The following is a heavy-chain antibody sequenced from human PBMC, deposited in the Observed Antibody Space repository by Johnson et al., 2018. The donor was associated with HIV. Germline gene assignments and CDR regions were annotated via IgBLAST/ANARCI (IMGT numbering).Heavy chain of an antibody. J-gene: IGHJ3*02. Sequence: QVQLVESGGGVVQPGRSLRLSCAASGFTFSSYVMHWVRQAPGKGLEWAAVISYDGSNKYYADSVKGRFTISRDNSKNTLYLQMNSLRAEDTAVYYCAREGNYYDSSSHAFDIWGQGTMVTVSS. CDR2: ISYDGSNK. V-gene: IGHV3-30-3*01. CDR1: GFTFSSYV. CDR3: AREGNYYDSSSHAFDI. D-gene: IGHD3-22*01.